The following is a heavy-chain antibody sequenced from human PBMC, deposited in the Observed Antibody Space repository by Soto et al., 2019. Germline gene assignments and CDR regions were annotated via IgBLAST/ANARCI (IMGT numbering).Heavy chain of an antibody. V-gene: IGHV4-34*01. D-gene: IGHD2-8*02. Sequence: PSETLSLTCAVYGGSFCGYYWSWIRQPPGKGLEWIGEINHSGSTNYNPSLKSRVTISVDTSKNQFSLKLSSVTAADTAVYYCARDKITGLFDYWGQGTLVTVSS. CDR3: ARDKITGLFDY. J-gene: IGHJ4*02. CDR2: INHSGST. CDR1: GGSFCGYY.